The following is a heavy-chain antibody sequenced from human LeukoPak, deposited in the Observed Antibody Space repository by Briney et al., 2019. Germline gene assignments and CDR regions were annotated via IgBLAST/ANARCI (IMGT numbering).Heavy chain of an antibody. CDR2: ITGSGDFT. J-gene: IGHJ4*02. Sequence: PGGSLRLSCAASGFTFTNYAMSWVRQAPGKGLEWVSSITGSGDFTYNADSVKGRFTIFRDSSKNTLYLQMNSLRVEDTAVYYCARRPTGGVDYWGQGTLVTVSS. CDR1: GFTFTNYA. CDR3: ARRPTGGVDY. V-gene: IGHV3-23*01. D-gene: IGHD2-15*01.